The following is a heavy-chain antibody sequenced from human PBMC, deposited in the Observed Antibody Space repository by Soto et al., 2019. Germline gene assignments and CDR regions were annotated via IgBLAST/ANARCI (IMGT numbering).Heavy chain of an antibody. J-gene: IGHJ4*02. CDR1: GYTFTSYA. D-gene: IGHD5-12*01. CDR2: INAGNGNT. V-gene: IGHV1-3*01. CDR3: ATPIVAFY. Sequence: GASVKVSCKTSGYTFTSYAIHWVRQAPGQRLEWMGWINAGNGNTKYSQKFQGRVIITRDTSAGTAYMEVRSLTSEDTAVYYCATPIVAFYWGQGXLVT.